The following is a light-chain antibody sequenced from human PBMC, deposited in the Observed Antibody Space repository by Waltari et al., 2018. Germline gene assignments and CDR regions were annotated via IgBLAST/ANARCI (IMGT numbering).Light chain of an antibody. CDR2: GAS. V-gene: IGKV3-15*01. Sequence: EIVMTQSPATLSVSPGERATLSCRASQSVNHNLAWYQQKPGQAPRLLIYGASTRATGIPARFSGSGSGTEFTLTISSLQSEDFAVYYCHQYNYWPPWTFGQGTKVEIK. J-gene: IGKJ1*01. CDR1: QSVNHN. CDR3: HQYNYWPPWT.